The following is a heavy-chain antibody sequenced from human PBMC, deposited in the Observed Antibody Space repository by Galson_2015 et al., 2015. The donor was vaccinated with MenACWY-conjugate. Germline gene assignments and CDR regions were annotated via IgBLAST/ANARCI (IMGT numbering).Heavy chain of an antibody. CDR3: ARDTSWYGDY. V-gene: IGHV1-3*01. CDR2: INAGNGNT. J-gene: IGHJ4*02. CDR1: GYTFTSYA. Sequence: QSGAEVKKPGESLRISCKASGYTFTSYAMHWVRQAPGQRLEWMGWINAGNGNTKYSQKFQGRVTITRDTSASTAYMELSSLRSEDTAVYYCARDTSWYGDYWGQGTLVTVSS. D-gene: IGHD6-13*01.